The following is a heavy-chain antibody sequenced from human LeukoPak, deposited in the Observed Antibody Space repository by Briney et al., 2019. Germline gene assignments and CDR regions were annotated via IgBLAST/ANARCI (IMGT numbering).Heavy chain of an antibody. V-gene: IGHV4-61*02. Sequence: SEPLSLTCTVSGGSISSGSYYWSCIRQPAGKGLAWIGRIYTSGSTNYNASLKSRVTISVDTSKNQFSLKLSSVTAADTAVYYCARGIPGYFGTSGYYYEYWGQGTLVTVSS. CDR2: IYTSGST. CDR1: GGSISSGSYY. J-gene: IGHJ4*02. D-gene: IGHD3-22*01. CDR3: ARGIPGYFGTSGYYYEY.